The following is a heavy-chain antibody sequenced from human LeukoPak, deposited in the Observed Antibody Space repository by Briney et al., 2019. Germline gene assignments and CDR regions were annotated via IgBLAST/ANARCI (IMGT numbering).Heavy chain of an antibody. Sequence: GGSLRLSCAASGFTFSDYNMNWVRQAPGKGLEWVSYITNGGSTIHHADSVKGRFTISRVNAKKTLYLQMNSLRAEDTAVYYCARSIGLTGGGVDVWGQGTTVTVSS. CDR3: ARSIGLTGGGVDV. J-gene: IGHJ6*02. CDR1: GFTFSDYN. D-gene: IGHD3-9*01. CDR2: ITNGGSTI. V-gene: IGHV3-11*01.